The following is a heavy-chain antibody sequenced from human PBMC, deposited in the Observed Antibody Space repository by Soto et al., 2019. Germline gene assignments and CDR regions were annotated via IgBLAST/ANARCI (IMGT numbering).Heavy chain of an antibody. CDR2: IYNSGST. CDR1: GGSISSYY. J-gene: IGHJ4*02. Sequence: SETLSLTCTASGGSISSYYWSWIRQPPGKGLEWIGYIYNSGSTNYNPSLKSRVTISGDTSKNQFSLKVSSVTAADTAVYYCARGKGDASDLRPFDYWGQGTLVTVSS. D-gene: IGHD2-2*01. CDR3: ARGKGDASDLRPFDY. V-gene: IGHV4-59*01.